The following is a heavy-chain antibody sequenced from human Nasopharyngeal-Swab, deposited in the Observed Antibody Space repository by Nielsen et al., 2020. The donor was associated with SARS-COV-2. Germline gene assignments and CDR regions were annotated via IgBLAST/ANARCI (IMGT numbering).Heavy chain of an antibody. Sequence: SETLSLTCAVSGGSISSDGYCWSWIRQPPGKGLEWNGYIYHSGSTYYNPTLKSRVIISVDRSKNQVTLKLSSVTAADSDVYYCGRGENVSRNLDYWGQGTLVTVSS. J-gene: IGHJ4*02. CDR1: GGSISSDGYC. CDR3: GRGENVSRNLDY. D-gene: IGHD2-2*01. CDR2: IYHSGST. V-gene: IGHV4-30-2*01.